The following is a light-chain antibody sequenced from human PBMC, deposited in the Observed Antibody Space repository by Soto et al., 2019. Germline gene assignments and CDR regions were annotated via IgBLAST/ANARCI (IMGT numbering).Light chain of an antibody. CDR3: QQYGTSLPYT. J-gene: IGKJ2*01. CDR2: GAS. V-gene: IGKV3-15*01. CDR1: QSVSSN. Sequence: EIVMTQSPATLSVSPGERATLSCRASQSVSSNLAWYQQKPGQAPRLLIYGASTRATGIPFKFIGSGSGTEFTLNISSLQSEDFAVYYCQQYGTSLPYTFGQGTKVDIK.